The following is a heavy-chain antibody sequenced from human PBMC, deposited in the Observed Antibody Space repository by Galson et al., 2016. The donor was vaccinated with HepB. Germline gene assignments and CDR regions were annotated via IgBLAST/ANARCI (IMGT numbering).Heavy chain of an antibody. CDR3: ALEKIYVGSLDV. Sequence: SLRLSCAASGLNFSPYWMHWVRHVPGKGLMWLSHINSDGSMTTYADSVRGRFSISRDNAKNTLYLHMNGLRAEDTAHYYCALEKIYVGSLDVWGQGTTVTVSS. CDR2: INSDGSMT. V-gene: IGHV3-74*03. J-gene: IGHJ6*02. CDR1: GLNFSPYW. D-gene: IGHD3-10*01.